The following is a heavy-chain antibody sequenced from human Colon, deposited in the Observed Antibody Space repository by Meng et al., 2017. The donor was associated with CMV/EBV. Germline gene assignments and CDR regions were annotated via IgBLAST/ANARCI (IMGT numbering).Heavy chain of an antibody. CDR3: AKDGRYCSRASCYIPPGYFYGMDV. Sequence: GESLKISCAASGFTFSSSAITWVRQAPGKGLEWVAFISGSGSSTDYADSVKGRFTISRDNSKNMLHLQMDNLRAEDTAVYYCAKDGRYCSRASCYIPPGYFYGMDVWGQGTTVTVSS. CDR1: GFTFSSSA. V-gene: IGHV3-23*01. J-gene: IGHJ6*02. D-gene: IGHD2-2*02. CDR2: ISGSGSST.